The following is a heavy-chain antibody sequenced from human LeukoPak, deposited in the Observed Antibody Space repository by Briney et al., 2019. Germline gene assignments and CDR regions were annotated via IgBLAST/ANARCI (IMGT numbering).Heavy chain of an antibody. V-gene: IGHV4-59*01. CDR2: ISYSGST. CDR3: AREGGPYRPLDY. J-gene: IGHJ4*02. Sequence: PSETLSLTCTVSGGSISSYYWNWIRQPPGKGLEWIGYISYSGSTNYNPSLKSRVTISVDTSKNQFSLKLSSVTAADTAVYYCAREGGPYRPLDYSGQGTLVTVSS. CDR1: GGSISSYY.